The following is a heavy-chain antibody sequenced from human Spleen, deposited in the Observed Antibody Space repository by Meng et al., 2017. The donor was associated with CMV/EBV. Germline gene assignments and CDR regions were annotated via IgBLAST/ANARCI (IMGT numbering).Heavy chain of an antibody. V-gene: IGHV3-23*03. CDR1: GFTFGDYA. CDR2: IYSGGSST. Sequence: GESLKISCTASGFTFGDYALSWVRQAPGKGLEWVSVIYSGGSSTYYADSVKGRFTIFRDNSKNTLYLQMNSLRAEDTAVYYCAKDYVMGGYYYGMDVWGQGTTVTVSS. J-gene: IGHJ6*02. D-gene: IGHD2-8*01. CDR3: AKDYVMGGYYYGMDV.